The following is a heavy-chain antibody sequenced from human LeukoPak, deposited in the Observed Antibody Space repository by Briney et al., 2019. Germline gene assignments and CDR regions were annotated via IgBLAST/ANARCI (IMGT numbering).Heavy chain of an antibody. D-gene: IGHD6-13*01. CDR2: IYYSRST. CDR3: ARYSIAAAYYFDY. CDR1: GGSVSSGNYY. Sequence: PSETLSLTCTVSGGSVSSGNYYWSWIRQPPGKGLEWIGYIYYSRSTNYNPSLKSRVTISVDTSKNQFSLKLSSVTAADTAVFYCARYSIAAAYYFDYWGQGTLVTVSS. J-gene: IGHJ4*02. V-gene: IGHV4-61*01.